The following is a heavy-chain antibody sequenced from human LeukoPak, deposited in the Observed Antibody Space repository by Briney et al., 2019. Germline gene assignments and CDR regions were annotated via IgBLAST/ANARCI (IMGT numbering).Heavy chain of an antibody. D-gene: IGHD3-9*01. CDR1: GYTFTSYD. J-gene: IGHJ4*02. CDR3: ARVGRRYFDWPLGY. CDR2: MNPNSGNT. V-gene: IGHV1-8*01. Sequence: ASVKVSCKASGYTFTSYDINCVRQATGQGLEWMGWMNPNSGNTGYAQKLQGRVTMTRNTSISTAYMELRSLNSEDTAVYYGARVGRRYFDWPLGYWGQGTLVSVSS.